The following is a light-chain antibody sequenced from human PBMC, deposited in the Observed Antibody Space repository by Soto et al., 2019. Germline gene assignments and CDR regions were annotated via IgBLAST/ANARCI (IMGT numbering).Light chain of an antibody. Sequence: QSALTQPASVSGSPGQSITISCTGTSSDVGGYSYVSWYQQHPGKAPKLMIYEVSNRPSGVSNRFSGSKSGNTASLTISGLQAEDEADYYCTSKTSSITYVVGTGTKVTVL. CDR3: TSKTSSITYV. CDR2: EVS. V-gene: IGLV2-14*01. J-gene: IGLJ1*01. CDR1: SSDVGGYSY.